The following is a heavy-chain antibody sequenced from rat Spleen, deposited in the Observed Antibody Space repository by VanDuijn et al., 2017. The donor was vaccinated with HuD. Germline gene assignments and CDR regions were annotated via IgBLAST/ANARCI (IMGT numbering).Heavy chain of an antibody. Sequence: EVQLQASGPGLVRPSQSLSLTCSVTGYSITSNYWVWIRKFPGNKMEWIGHISYSGSTSYNPSLKSRISITRDTSKNQFFLQLNSVTTEDTATYYCARYHYSSYMAYYFDYWGQGVMVTVSS. CDR1: GYSITSNY. V-gene: IGHV3-1*01. D-gene: IGHD1-2*01. CDR3: ARYHYSSYMAYYFDY. CDR2: ISYSGST. J-gene: IGHJ2*01.